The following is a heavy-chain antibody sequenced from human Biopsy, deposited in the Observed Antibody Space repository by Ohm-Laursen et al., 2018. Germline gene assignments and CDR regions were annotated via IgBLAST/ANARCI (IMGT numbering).Heavy chain of an antibody. CDR1: GDSISSSTYY. CDR3: ARDYDTSGYYHVS. Sequence: SDTLSLTWSVSGDSISSSTYYWGWIRQPPGKGLEWIGSIFYRGSTHYKPSLKSRVNMSVDTSKNQFSLKLNSVTAADTAVYYCARDYDTSGYYHVSWGQGTLVTVSS. J-gene: IGHJ5*02. CDR2: IFYRGST. V-gene: IGHV4-39*01. D-gene: IGHD3-22*01.